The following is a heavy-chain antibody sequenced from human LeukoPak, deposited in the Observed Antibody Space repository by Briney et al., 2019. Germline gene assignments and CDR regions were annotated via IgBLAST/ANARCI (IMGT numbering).Heavy chain of an antibody. J-gene: IGHJ3*02. V-gene: IGHV4-31*03. D-gene: IGHD5-12*01. CDR1: GGSISSGGYY. CDR2: IYYSGST. Sequence: SQTLSLTCTVSGGSISSGGYYWSWIRQHPGKGLEWIGYIYYSGSTYYNPSLKSRVTISVDTSKNQFSLKLSSVTAADTAVYYCAREGYSGHDFAFDIWGQGTMVTVSS. CDR3: AREGYSGHDFAFDI.